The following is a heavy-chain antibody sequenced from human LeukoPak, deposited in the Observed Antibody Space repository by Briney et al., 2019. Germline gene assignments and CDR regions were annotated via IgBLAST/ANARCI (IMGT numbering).Heavy chain of an antibody. J-gene: IGHJ5*02. CDR1: GFTFSSYA. V-gene: IGHV3-23*01. D-gene: IGHD6-13*01. CDR3: ARKIAAAGLNWFDP. Sequence: PGGSLRLSCAASGFTFSSYAMSWVRQAPGKGLEWVSAISGSGGSTYYADSVKGRFTIFRDNSKNTLYLQMNSLRAEDTAVFYCARKIAAAGLNWFDPWGQGTLVTVSS. CDR2: ISGSGGST.